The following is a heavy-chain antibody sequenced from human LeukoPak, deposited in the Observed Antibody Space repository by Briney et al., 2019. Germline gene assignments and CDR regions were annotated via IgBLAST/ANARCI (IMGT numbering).Heavy chain of an antibody. D-gene: IGHD3-22*01. CDR3: ARDRRTYYYDTLPGFDP. CDR2: IYYSGST. V-gene: IGHV4-59*01. CDR1: GGSISSYY. J-gene: IGHJ5*02. Sequence: SETLSLTCTASGGSISSYYWSWIRQPPGKGLEWIGYIYYSGSTNYNPSLKSRVTISVDTSKNQFSLKLSSVTAADTAVYYCARDRRTYYYDTLPGFDPWGQGTLVTVSS.